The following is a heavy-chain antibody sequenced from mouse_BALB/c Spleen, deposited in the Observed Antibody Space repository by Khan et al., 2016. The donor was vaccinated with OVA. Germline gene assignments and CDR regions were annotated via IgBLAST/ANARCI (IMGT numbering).Heavy chain of an antibody. V-gene: IGHV1-4*01. J-gene: IGHJ3*01. CDR2: INPSNGYT. D-gene: IGHD2-14*01. CDR1: GYTFTSYT. CDR3: VRDGAYHRNDGWFAY. Sequence: QVRLQQSGAGLARPGASVKMSCKASGYTFTSYTIHWIKKRPGQGLEWIGYINPSNGYTNYNQKFKDKATLTTDKSSTTAYLQPSSLTSDDSAVYNCVRDGAYHRNDGWFAYWGQGTLVTVSA.